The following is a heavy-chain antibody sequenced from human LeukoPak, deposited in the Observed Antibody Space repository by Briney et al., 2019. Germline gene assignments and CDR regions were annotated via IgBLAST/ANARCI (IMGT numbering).Heavy chain of an antibody. CDR2: IYPGDSDT. D-gene: IGHD3-22*01. V-gene: IGHV5-51*01. Sequence: GESLKISCKGSEYSFTSYWIGWVRQMPGKGLEWMGIIYPGDSDTRYSPSFQGQVTISADKSISTAYLQWSSLKASDTAMYYCARQLSYYDSSGYFPGYYYYGMDVWGQGTTVTVSS. CDR1: EYSFTSYW. CDR3: ARQLSYYDSSGYFPGYYYYGMDV. J-gene: IGHJ6*02.